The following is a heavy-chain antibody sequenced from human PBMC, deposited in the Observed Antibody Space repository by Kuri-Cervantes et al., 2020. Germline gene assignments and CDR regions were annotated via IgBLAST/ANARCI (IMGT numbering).Heavy chain of an antibody. Sequence: GGSLRLSCAASGFTVSSNYMSWVRQAPGKGLEWVSVIYSGGSTYYADSVKGRFTISRDNSKNTLYLQMNSLRAEDTAVYYCASYSGSYQTREWVDAFDIWGQGTMVTVSS. V-gene: IGHV3-53*01. J-gene: IGHJ3*02. D-gene: IGHD1-26*01. CDR1: GFTVSSNY. CDR2: IYSGGST. CDR3: ASYSGSYQTREWVDAFDI.